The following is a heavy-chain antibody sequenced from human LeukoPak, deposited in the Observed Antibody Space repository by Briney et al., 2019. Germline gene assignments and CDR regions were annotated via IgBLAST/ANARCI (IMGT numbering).Heavy chain of an antibody. Sequence: SVKVSCKASGGTFSSYAISWVRQAPGQGLEWMGGIIPIFGTANYAQKFQGRVTITADKSTSTAYMELSSLRSEDTAVYYCARSGYSGYEPNYYYYYMDVWGKGTTVTVSS. D-gene: IGHD5-12*01. J-gene: IGHJ6*03. CDR3: ARSGYSGYEPNYYYYYMDV. CDR1: GGTFSSYA. CDR2: IIPIFGTA. V-gene: IGHV1-69*06.